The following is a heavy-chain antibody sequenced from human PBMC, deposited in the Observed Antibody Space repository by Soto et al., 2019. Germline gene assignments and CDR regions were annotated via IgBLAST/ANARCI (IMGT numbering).Heavy chain of an antibody. CDR3: AKVGYGGAFDWFDP. J-gene: IGHJ5*02. CDR2: ISDSGGST. Sequence: GGSLRLSCAASGLTFSSYAMSWVRQAPGKGLEWVSGISDSGGSTYYTDSVKGRFTISRDNSKNTLYLQMNSLRAEDTAVYYCAKVGYGGAFDWFDPWGQGTLVTVSS. V-gene: IGHV3-23*01. CDR1: GLTFSSYA. D-gene: IGHD4-17*01.